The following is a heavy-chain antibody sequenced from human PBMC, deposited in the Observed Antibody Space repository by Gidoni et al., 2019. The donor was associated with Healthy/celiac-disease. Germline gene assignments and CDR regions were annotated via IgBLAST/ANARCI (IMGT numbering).Heavy chain of an antibody. D-gene: IGHD6-19*01. CDR1: GFTFSSYA. Sequence: EVQLLESGGGLVQPGGSLRLSCAASGFTFSSYAMSWVRQAPGKGLEWVSAISGSGGSTYYADSVKGRFTISRDNSKNTLYLQMNSLRAEDTAVYYCAKESSGWGLWMAAFDIWGQGTMVTVSS. CDR3: AKESSGWGLWMAAFDI. CDR2: ISGSGGST. V-gene: IGHV3-23*01. J-gene: IGHJ3*02.